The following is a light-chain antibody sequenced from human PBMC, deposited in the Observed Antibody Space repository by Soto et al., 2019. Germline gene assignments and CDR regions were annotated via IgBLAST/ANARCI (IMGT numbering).Light chain of an antibody. CDR1: SSDVGTYDF. Sequence: QSVITQARSVSGSPGQSVTICCTGTSSDVGTYDFVSWYQQHPGKAPRLMSFDVSERPSGVPDRFSGSKSGNTASLTISGLQAADEADYYGCLYEVTPSVFGHGTKVTV. J-gene: IGLJ1*01. CDR3: CLYEVTPSV. CDR2: DVS. V-gene: IGLV2-11*01.